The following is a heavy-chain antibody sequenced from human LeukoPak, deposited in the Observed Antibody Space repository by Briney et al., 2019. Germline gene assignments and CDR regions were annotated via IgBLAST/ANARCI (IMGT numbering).Heavy chain of an antibody. V-gene: IGHV3-30*02. D-gene: IGHD2-2*01. Sequence: PGGSLRLSCAASGFTFSSYGMHWVRQAPGKGLEWVAFIRYDGSNKYYADSVKGRFTISRDNSKNTLYLQMNSLRAGDTAVYYCAKEPCSSTSCYLAIAWGQGTLVTVSS. CDR2: IRYDGSNK. J-gene: IGHJ4*02. CDR3: AKEPCSSTSCYLAIA. CDR1: GFTFSSYG.